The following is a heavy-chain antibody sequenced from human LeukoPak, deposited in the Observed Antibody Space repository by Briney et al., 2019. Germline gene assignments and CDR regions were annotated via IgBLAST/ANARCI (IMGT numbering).Heavy chain of an antibody. CDR2: INPSGGST. D-gene: IGHD2-2*01. V-gene: IGHV1-46*01. J-gene: IGHJ4*02. CDR3: ARGSGDIVVVPAARGLFDY. Sequence: ASVKVSCKASGYTFTSYYMHWVRQAPGQGLEWMGIINPSGGSTSYAQKFQGRVTMTRDTSTSTVYMELSSLRSEDTAVYYCARGSGDIVVVPAARGLFDYWGQGTLVTVSS. CDR1: GYTFTSYY.